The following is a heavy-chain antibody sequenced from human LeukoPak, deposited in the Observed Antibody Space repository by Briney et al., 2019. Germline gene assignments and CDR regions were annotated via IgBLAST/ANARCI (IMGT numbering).Heavy chain of an antibody. CDR1: GFTFSSYW. Sequence: GGSLRLSCAASGFTFSSYWMSWVRQAPGKGLEWVANIKQDGSEKYYVDSVKGRFTISSDNAKNSLYLQMNSLRVEDTAVYYCAKESTDYYDGSDWGQGTLVTVSS. CDR2: IKQDGSEK. D-gene: IGHD3-22*01. J-gene: IGHJ4*02. V-gene: IGHV3-7*03. CDR3: AKESTDYYDGSD.